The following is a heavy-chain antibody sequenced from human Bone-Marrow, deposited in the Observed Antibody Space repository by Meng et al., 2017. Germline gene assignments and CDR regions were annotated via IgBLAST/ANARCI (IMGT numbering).Heavy chain of an antibody. V-gene: IGHV1-18*01. Sequence: ASVKVSCKASGYTFTSYDINWVRQATGQGLEWMGWISAYNGNTNYAQKLQGRVTMTTDTSTSTAYMELRSLRSDDTAVYYRASSGVGATLPDYWGQGTLVTVSS. D-gene: IGHD1-26*01. J-gene: IGHJ4*02. CDR3: ASSGVGATLPDY. CDR2: ISAYNGNT. CDR1: GYTFTSYD.